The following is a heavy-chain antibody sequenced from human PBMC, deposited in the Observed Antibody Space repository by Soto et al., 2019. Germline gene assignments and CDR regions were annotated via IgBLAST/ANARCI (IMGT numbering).Heavy chain of an antibody. CDR2: IYSGGST. D-gene: IGHD2-15*01. CDR1: GFTVSTNY. CDR3: AGCSGGSCYWPY. V-gene: IGHV3-66*01. J-gene: IGHJ4*02. Sequence: GGSLRLSCAASGFTVSTNYMSWVRQAPGKGLEWVSVIYSGGSTYYADSAKGRFTISRDNSKNTLHLQMNSLRAEDTAVYYCAGCSGGSCYWPYWGQGTLVTVSS.